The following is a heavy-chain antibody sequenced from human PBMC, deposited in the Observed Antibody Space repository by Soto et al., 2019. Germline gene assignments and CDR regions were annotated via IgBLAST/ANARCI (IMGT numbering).Heavy chain of an antibody. V-gene: IGHV4-34*01. J-gene: IGHJ4*02. CDR2: INDSGGT. Sequence: PSETLSLTCAVYGGSFSGYYWTWIRQPPGKGLEWIGEINDSGGTDYNPSLKSRVTISLDTSKNQLSLKLSSVTAADTAVYYCARGRKGFSSSCYVDWGQGTPVTVSS. CDR1: GGSFSGYY. CDR3: ARGRKGFSSSCYVD. D-gene: IGHD6-13*01.